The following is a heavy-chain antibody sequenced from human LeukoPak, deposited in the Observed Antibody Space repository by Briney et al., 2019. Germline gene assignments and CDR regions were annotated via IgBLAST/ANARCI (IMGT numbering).Heavy chain of an antibody. CDR3: ARYGGPFDY. J-gene: IGHJ4*02. CDR2: IYHSGST. D-gene: IGHD4/OR15-4a*01. Sequence: SETLSLXCAVSGYSISSGYYWGWIQQPPGKGLEWIGSIYHSGSTYYNPSLKSRVTISVDTSKNQFSLKLSSVTAADTAVYYCARYGGPFDYWGQGTLVTVSS. V-gene: IGHV4-38-2*01. CDR1: GYSISSGYY.